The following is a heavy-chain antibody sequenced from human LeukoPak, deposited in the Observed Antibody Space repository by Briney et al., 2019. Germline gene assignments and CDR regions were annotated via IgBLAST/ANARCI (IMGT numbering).Heavy chain of an antibody. J-gene: IGHJ5*02. CDR2: IYYSGST. CDR1: GGSISSSSYH. V-gene: IGHV4-39*07. CDR3: ARDRSSSWYFTRSIDWFDP. D-gene: IGHD6-13*01. Sequence: SETLSLTCTVSGGSISSSSYHWGWIRQPPGKGLEWIGSIYYSGSTYYNPSLKSRVTISVDTSKNQFSLKLSSVTAADTAVYYCARDRSSSWYFTRSIDWFDPWGQGTLVTVSS.